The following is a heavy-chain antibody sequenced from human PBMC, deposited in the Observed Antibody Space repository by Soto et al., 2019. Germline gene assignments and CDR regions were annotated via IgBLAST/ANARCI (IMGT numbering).Heavy chain of an antibody. J-gene: IGHJ4*02. V-gene: IGHV4-59*01. CDR1: GGSITNNY. CDR3: ARTTNGGDWGY. CDR2: IYYSGST. D-gene: IGHD2-21*02. Sequence: QVQLQESGPGLVKPSETLSLTCTVSGGSITNNYWNWIRQPPGKGLEWIGYIYYSGSTNYNPSLKSRVTISVDTSKNQISLKLSSVTAADTAVYYCARTTNGGDWGYWGQGILVTVSS.